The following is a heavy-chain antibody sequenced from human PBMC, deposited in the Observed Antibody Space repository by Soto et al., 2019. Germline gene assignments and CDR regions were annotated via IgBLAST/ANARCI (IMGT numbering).Heavy chain of an antibody. V-gene: IGHV3-30-3*01. CDR2: ISYDGSNK. J-gene: IGHJ5*02. Sequence: GSLRLSCAASGFTFSSYAMHWVRQAPGKGLEWVAVISYDGSNKYYADSVKGRFTISRDNSKNTLYLQMNSLRAEDTAVYYCAREATAMVWYNWFDPWGQGTLVTVSS. CDR3: AREATAMVWYNWFDP. CDR1: GFTFSSYA. D-gene: IGHD5-18*01.